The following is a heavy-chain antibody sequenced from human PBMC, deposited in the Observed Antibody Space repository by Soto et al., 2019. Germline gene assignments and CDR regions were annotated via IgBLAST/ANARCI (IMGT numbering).Heavy chain of an antibody. CDR3: VRDLRGSGSGWYFYYYSMDV. Sequence: ASVKVSCKASGYTFTGYAMHWVRQAPGQRLEWMGWINAGNGNTIYSQKFQGRVTITRDTSASTAYMELSSLRSEDTAVYYCVRDLRGSGSGWYFYYYSMDVWGQGTTVTVSS. CDR1: GYTFTGYA. J-gene: IGHJ6*02. CDR2: INAGNGNT. V-gene: IGHV1-3*01. D-gene: IGHD6-19*01.